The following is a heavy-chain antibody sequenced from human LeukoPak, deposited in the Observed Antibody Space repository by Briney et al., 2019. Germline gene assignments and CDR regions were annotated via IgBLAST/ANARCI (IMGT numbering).Heavy chain of an antibody. CDR1: GGSISSYY. CDR2: IYYSGST. CDR3: ARHGSGWYGYYYYGMDV. J-gene: IGHJ6*02. V-gene: IGHV4-59*08. Sequence: SETLSLTCTVFGGSISSYYWSWIRQPPGKGLEWIGYIYYSGSTNYNPSLKSRVTISVDTSKNQFSLKLSSVTAADTAVYYCARHGSGWYGYYYYGMDVWGQGTTVTVSS. D-gene: IGHD6-19*01.